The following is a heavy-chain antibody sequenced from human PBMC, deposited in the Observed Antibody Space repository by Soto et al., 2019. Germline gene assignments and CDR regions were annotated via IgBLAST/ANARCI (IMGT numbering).Heavy chain of an antibody. CDR2: INTGNSS. J-gene: IGHJ5*02. V-gene: IGHV3-53*02. CDR3: VRVVAAAGT. Sequence: RLAQTGGGLIQPGGSLRLSCAASGFTVSTNYMGLVRQAPGKGLEWVSLINTGNSSFYADSVKGRFTISRDSSKNTLYLQMNSLRVEDTAVYYCVRVVAAAGTWGQGALVTVSS. D-gene: IGHD6-13*01. CDR1: GFTVSTNY.